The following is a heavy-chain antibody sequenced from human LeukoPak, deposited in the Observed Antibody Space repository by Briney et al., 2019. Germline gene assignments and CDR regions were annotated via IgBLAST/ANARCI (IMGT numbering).Heavy chain of an antibody. Sequence: PGGSLRLSCAASAFTFSTYAMHWVRQAPGKGLEWVAVISYDGSNKYYADSVKGRFTISRDNSKNTLYLQMNSLRAEDTAVYYCARAKGLLVPAAMGYWGQGTLVTVSS. CDR1: AFTFSTYA. CDR3: ARAKGLLVPAAMGY. J-gene: IGHJ4*02. D-gene: IGHD2-2*01. V-gene: IGHV3-30*03. CDR2: ISYDGSNK.